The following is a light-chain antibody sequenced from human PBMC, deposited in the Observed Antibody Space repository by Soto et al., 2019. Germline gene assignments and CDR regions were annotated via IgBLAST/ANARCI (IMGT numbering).Light chain of an antibody. CDR3: QQRSNWTLT. CDR1: QSISSY. J-gene: IGKJ3*01. V-gene: IGKV3-11*01. CDR2: DAS. Sequence: EIVLTQSPATLSLSPGERATLSCRASQSISSYLAWYQQKPGQAPRLLIYDASNRATGIPARFSGSGSGTDFTLNISSLEPDDFAVYYCQQRSNWTLTFGPGTKVDIK.